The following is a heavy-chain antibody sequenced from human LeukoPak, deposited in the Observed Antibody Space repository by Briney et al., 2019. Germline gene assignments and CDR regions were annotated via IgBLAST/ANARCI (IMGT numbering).Heavy chain of an antibody. CDR3: ARDREDLFGELFGFDY. J-gene: IGHJ4*02. CDR1: GFTFSSYS. V-gene: IGHV3-21*01. D-gene: IGHD3-10*02. CDR2: ISSSSSYI. Sequence: GGSLRLSCAASGFTFSSYSMNWVRQAPGKGLEWVSSISSSSSYIYYAASVKGRFTISRDNAKNSLYLQMNSLRAEDTAVYYCARDREDLFGELFGFDYWGQGTLVTVSS.